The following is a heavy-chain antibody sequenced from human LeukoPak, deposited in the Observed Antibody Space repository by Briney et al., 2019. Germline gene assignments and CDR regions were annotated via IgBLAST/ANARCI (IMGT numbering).Heavy chain of an antibody. CDR2: IYHSGNT. CDR3: ARHVRGYYGSGGPPASYYFDY. D-gene: IGHD3-10*01. Sequence: PSETLSLTCTVSGYSISSGYYWGWIRQPPGKGLEWIANIYHSGNTYYNPSLKSRVTISVDTSRNQFSLKLSSVTAADTAVYYCARHVRGYYGSGGPPASYYFDYWGQGTLVTVSS. CDR1: GYSISSGYY. V-gene: IGHV4-38-2*02. J-gene: IGHJ4*02.